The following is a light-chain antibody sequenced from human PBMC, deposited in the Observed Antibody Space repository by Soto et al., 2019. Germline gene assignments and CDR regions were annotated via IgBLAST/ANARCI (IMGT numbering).Light chain of an antibody. CDR3: QQYNSYLWT. V-gene: IGKV1-5*01. Sequence: DIQMTQSPSSLSASVGDRVTITCRASQGISTYLNWYLQKPGKAPKLLIYDASSLESGVPSRFSGSGSGTEFTLTISSLQPDDFATYYCQQYNSYLWTFGQGTKVDI. CDR1: QGISTY. J-gene: IGKJ1*01. CDR2: DAS.